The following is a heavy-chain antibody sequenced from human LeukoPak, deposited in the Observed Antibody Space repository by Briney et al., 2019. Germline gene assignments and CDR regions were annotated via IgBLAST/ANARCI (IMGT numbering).Heavy chain of an antibody. CDR3: AKGRAGIDY. Sequence: PGESLRLSRAASGFTFSSHAMSWVRQAPGKGLEWVSGISGSGGSTYYADSVKGRFTISRDNSKNTLYVQMNSLRAEDTAVYYCAKGRAGIDYWGQGTLVIVSS. V-gene: IGHV3-23*01. CDR1: GFTFSSHA. D-gene: IGHD6-19*01. J-gene: IGHJ4*02. CDR2: ISGSGGST.